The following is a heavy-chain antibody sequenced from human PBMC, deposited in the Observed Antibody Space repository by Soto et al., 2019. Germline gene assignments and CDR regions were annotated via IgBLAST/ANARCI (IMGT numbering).Heavy chain of an antibody. D-gene: IGHD3-16*01. V-gene: IGHV1-3*01. J-gene: IGHJ4*02. CDR3: ARDPYYDYMTFDY. CDR1: GYTFTSYA. CDR2: INAGNGNT. Sequence: ASVKVSCKASGYTFTSYAMHWVRQAPGQRLEWMGWINAGNGNTKYSQKFQGRVTITRDTSTSTAYMELSSLRSEDTAVYYCARDPYYDYMTFDYWGQGTLVTVSS.